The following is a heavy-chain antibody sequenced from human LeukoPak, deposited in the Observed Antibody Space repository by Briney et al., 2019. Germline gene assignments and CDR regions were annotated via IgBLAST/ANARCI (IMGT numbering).Heavy chain of an antibody. D-gene: IGHD2-2*03. V-gene: IGHV3-11*01. CDR1: GFTFSDYY. J-gene: IGHJ4*02. CDR3: ARVDIVVSVDY. Sequence: GGSLRLSCAASGFTFSDYYMSWIRQAPGKGLEWASYISSSGSTIYYADSVKGRFTISRDNAKNSLYPQMNSLRAEDTAVYYCARVDIVVSVDYWGQGTLVTVSS. CDR2: ISSSGSTI.